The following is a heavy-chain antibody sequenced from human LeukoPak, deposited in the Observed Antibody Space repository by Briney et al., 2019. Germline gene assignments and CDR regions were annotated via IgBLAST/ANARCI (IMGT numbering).Heavy chain of an antibody. CDR3: ARADPYYPTAHNFDY. Sequence: ASVKVSCKASGYTFTIYGISWVRQAPGQGLEWMGWISAYNGNTNYAQKLQGRVTMTTDTSTSTAYMELRSLRSDDTAVYYCARADPYYPTAHNFDYWGQGTLVTVSS. CDR1: GYTFTIYG. J-gene: IGHJ4*02. CDR2: ISAYNGNT. D-gene: IGHD3-10*01. V-gene: IGHV1-18*01.